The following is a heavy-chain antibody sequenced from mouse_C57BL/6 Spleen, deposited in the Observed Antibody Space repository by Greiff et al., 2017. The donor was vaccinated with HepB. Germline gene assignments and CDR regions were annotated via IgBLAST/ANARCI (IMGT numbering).Heavy chain of an antibody. CDR3: ARGEGRVYYAMDY. Sequence: EVKVVESGPGLAKPSQTLSLTCSVTGYSITSDYWNWIRKIPGNKLEYMGYISYSGSTYYNPSLKSRISITRDTSKNQYYLQLNSVTTEDTATYYCARGEGRVYYAMDYWGQGTSVTVSS. V-gene: IGHV3-8*01. CDR1: GYSITSDY. CDR2: ISYSGST. J-gene: IGHJ4*01.